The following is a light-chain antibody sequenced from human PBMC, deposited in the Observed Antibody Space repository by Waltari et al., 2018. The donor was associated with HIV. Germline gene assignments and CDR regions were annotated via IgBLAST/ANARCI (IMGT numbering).Light chain of an antibody. V-gene: IGLV1-51*01. J-gene: IGLJ3*02. CDR2: DNV. Sequence: QSVLTQPPSVSAAPGQKVTISCSGSSSNIGYDYVSWYQHLPGAAPKLLIYDNVKRPSGIPNRFSGSKSGTSATLGITGLQTGDEADYYCGTWDTSLSGGVFGGGTKLTVL. CDR3: GTWDTSLSGGV. CDR1: SSNIGYDY.